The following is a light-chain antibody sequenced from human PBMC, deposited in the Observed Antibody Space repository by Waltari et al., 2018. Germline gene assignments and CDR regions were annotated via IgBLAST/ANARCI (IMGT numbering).Light chain of an antibody. J-gene: IGLJ2*01. Sequence: QSALTQPRSVSGSPGQSVTISCTGTSNNIGDSRYVSWYQQHPGKAPTVVIHDVNRRPPGVPDRCTASKSGNTASLTISGLQAEDEGDYYCCSYAVGTYTWFFGGGTKLTVL. CDR2: DVN. V-gene: IGLV2-11*01. CDR1: SNNIGDSRY. CDR3: CSYAVGTYTWF.